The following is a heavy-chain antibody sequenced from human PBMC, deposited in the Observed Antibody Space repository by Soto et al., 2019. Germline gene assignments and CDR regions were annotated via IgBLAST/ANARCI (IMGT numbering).Heavy chain of an antibody. D-gene: IGHD4-17*01. CDR1: GFSFSLYG. CDR2: IWYDGSKK. V-gene: IGHV3-33*01. CDR3: ASVDYGDYDALDI. J-gene: IGHJ3*02. Sequence: PGGSLRLSCAASGFSFSLYGMHWVRQAPGKGLEWVAVIWYDGSKKYYADSVKGRFTISRDNSKNTLYLQMNSLRAEDTAVYYCASVDYGDYDALDIWGQGTMVTVSS.